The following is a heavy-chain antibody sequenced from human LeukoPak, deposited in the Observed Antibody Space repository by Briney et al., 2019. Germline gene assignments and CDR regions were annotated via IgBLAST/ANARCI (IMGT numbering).Heavy chain of an antibody. V-gene: IGHV3-7*01. Sequence: GGSLRLSCAASGSTFSNYWMTWVRQAPGKGLEWVAHINQDGSKEYYMDSVKARFTISRDNAKNSLSLQMNSLRAEDTAVYYCVRDGGVSGYDLLDYWGQGTLVTVSS. D-gene: IGHD5-12*01. J-gene: IGHJ4*02. CDR2: INQDGSKE. CDR1: GSTFSNYW. CDR3: VRDGGVSGYDLLDY.